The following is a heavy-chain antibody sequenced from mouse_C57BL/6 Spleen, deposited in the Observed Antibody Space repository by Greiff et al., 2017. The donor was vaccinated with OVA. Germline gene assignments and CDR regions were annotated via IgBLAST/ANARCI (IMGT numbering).Heavy chain of an antibody. J-gene: IGHJ1*03. D-gene: IGHD2-3*01. CDR3: ARWGYDGYWYFDV. Sequence: LQESGAELVRPGASVKLSCKASGYTFTDYYINWVKQRPGQGLEWIARIYPGSGNTYYNEKFKGKATLTAEKSSSTAYMQLSSLTSEDSAVYFCARWGYDGYWYFDVWGTGTTVTVSS. V-gene: IGHV1-76*01. CDR1: GYTFTDYY. CDR2: IYPGSGNT.